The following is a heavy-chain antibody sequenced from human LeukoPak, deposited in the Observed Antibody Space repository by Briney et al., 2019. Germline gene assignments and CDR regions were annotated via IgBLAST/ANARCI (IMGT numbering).Heavy chain of an antibody. CDR3: ARAYYYDSSGYRTGYFQH. Sequence: ASVKVSCKASGYTFTDYYMHWVRQAPGQGLEWMGWINPNSGGTNYAQKFQGRVTMTRDTSISTAYMELSRLRSDDTAVYYCARAYYYDSSGYRTGYFQHWGQGTLVTVSS. CDR2: INPNSGGT. D-gene: IGHD3-22*01. V-gene: IGHV1-2*02. CDR1: GYTFTDYY. J-gene: IGHJ1*01.